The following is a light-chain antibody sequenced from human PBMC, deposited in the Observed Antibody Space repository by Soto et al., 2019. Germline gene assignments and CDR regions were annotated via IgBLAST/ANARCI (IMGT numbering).Light chain of an antibody. CDR2: KSP. J-gene: IGKJ1*01. Sequence: IQMTPSPSTLSSSEGDRVTISCRASQSVSIWLAWYQQKPGRAPKLSIYKSPILASGVPSRFSGSGTGTEFTLTISSLQPDDFATYYRQQFNTSPWTFGQGTKVDIK. V-gene: IGKV1-5*03. CDR1: QSVSIW. CDR3: QQFNTSPWT.